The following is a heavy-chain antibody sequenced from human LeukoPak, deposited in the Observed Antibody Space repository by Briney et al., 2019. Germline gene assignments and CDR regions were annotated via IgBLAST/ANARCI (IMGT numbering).Heavy chain of an antibody. CDR1: GYTFTSYG. V-gene: IGHV1-18*01. CDR2: ISAYNGNT. Sequence: ASVKVSCKASGYTFTSYGISWVRQAPGQGLEWMGWISAYNGNTNYAQKLQGRVTMTTDTSTSTAYMEPRSLRSDDTAVYYCARDQDDFWSGYPRDYYGMDVWGQGTTVTVSS. D-gene: IGHD3-3*01. CDR3: ARDQDDFWSGYPRDYYGMDV. J-gene: IGHJ6*02.